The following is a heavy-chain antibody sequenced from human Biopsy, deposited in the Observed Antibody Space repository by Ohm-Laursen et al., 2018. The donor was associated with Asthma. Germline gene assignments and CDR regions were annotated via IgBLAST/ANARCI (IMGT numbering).Heavy chain of an antibody. V-gene: IGHV3-53*01. D-gene: IGHD6-19*01. J-gene: IGHJ4*02. CDR3: ARGDSNGWSNYYFDY. CDR1: VFTVSRDH. CDR2: IYSGGTS. Sequence: SLRLSLSASVFTVSRDHMFWVRQAPGKGLEWVSGIYSGGTSHTADSVRGRFTIARDFSKNTLHLQMHSLRVEDTAYYYCARGDSNGWSNYYFDYWGQGTLVTVSS.